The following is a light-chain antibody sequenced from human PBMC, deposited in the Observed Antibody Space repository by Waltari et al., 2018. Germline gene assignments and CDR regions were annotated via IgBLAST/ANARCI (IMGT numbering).Light chain of an antibody. J-gene: IGLJ1*01. Sequence: QSALTQPASVSGTPGQSITISCTGTNSHVGNYNLVSWYHHHPGEAPKLMICEVIKRPSGVSNRFSGSKSGNTASLTISGLQAEDEADYYCCSYAGSGTYVFGTGTKVTVL. CDR1: NSHVGNYNL. V-gene: IGLV2-23*02. CDR2: EVI. CDR3: CSYAGSGTYV.